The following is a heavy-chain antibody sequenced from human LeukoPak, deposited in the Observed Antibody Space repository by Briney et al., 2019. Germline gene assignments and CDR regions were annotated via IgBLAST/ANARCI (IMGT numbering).Heavy chain of an antibody. D-gene: IGHD1-14*01. J-gene: IGHJ2*01. Sequence: ASVKVSCKASGYTFTSYAMHWVRQAPGQRLEWMGWINAGNGNTKYSQEFQGRVTITRDTSASTAYMELSSLRSEDMAVYYCAKDRGSEGYFDLWGRGTLVTVSS. CDR2: INAGNGNT. V-gene: IGHV1-3*03. CDR3: AKDRGSEGYFDL. CDR1: GYTFTSYA.